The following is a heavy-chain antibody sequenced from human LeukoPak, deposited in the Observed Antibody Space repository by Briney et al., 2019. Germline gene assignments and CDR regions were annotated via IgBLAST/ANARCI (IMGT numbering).Heavy chain of an antibody. J-gene: IGHJ4*02. CDR1: GYTFTSYG. D-gene: IGHD3-3*01. Sequence: SVKVSCKASGYTFTSYGISWVRQAPGQGLEWMGGIIPIFGTANYAQKFQGRVTITADESTSTAYMELSSPRSEDTAVYYCAREIFGVVTTPFDYWGQGTLVTVSS. V-gene: IGHV1-69*13. CDR2: IIPIFGTA. CDR3: AREIFGVVTTPFDY.